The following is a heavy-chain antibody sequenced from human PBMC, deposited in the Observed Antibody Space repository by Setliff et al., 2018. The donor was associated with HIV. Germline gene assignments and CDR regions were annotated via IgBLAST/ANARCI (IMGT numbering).Heavy chain of an antibody. D-gene: IGHD6-6*01. CDR1: GDSVSSASYY. V-gene: IGHV4-61*01. J-gene: IGHJ6*03. Sequence: SETPSLTCTVSGDSVSSASYYWSWIRQPPGKGLEWIGYIYYSGTTKYNPSLKSRVTISVDTSKNQFSLKLSSVTAADTAVYYCASEAWTSYRSSSGYYYYYMDVWGKATTVTVSS. CDR2: IYYSGTT. CDR3: ASEAWTSYRSSSGYYYYYMDV.